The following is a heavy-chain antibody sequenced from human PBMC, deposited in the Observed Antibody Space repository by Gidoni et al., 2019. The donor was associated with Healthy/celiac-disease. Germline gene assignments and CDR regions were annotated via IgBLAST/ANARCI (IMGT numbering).Heavy chain of an antibody. V-gene: IGHV1-3*01. CDR3: ARGDAYVWGSYRPTHYYYGMDV. CDR2: INAGNGNT. Sequence: QVQLVQSGAEVKKPGASVKVSCKASGYTFTSYAMHWVRQAPVQRLEWMGWINAGNGNTKYSQKVQGRVTITRDTSASTAYMELSSLRSEDTAVYYCARGDAYVWGSYRPTHYYYGMDVWGQGTTVTVSS. J-gene: IGHJ6*02. D-gene: IGHD3-16*02. CDR1: GYTFTSYA.